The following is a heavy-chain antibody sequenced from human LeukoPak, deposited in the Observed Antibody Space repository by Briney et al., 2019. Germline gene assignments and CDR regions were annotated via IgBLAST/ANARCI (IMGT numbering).Heavy chain of an antibody. CDR3: ARDPGGGYKDDALDI. Sequence: SDTLSLTCTVSGGSISGINWWTWVRQPPGKGLEWIGQIYHSGTTNYSPSLKSRVTISVDKSKNQFSLNLNSVTAADTAVYYCARDPGGGYKDDALDIWGQGTMVTVSS. D-gene: IGHD3-16*01. CDR2: IYHSGTT. V-gene: IGHV4-4*02. CDR1: GGSISGINW. J-gene: IGHJ3*02.